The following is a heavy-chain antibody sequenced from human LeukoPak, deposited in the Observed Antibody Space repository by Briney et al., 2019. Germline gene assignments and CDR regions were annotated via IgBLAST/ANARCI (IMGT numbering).Heavy chain of an antibody. CDR3: ARGSPNLGFCSSTSCYYGMDV. CDR1: GDRVSSNSAA. V-gene: IGHV6-1*01. J-gene: IGHJ6*02. Sequence: SQTLSLTCAISGDRVSSNSAAWNWIRQSPSRGLEWLGRTFYRSKWYNDYAVSVKSRITINPDTSKNQFSLQLNSVIPEDTAVYYCARGSPNLGFCSSTSCYYGMDVWGQGTTVTVSS. CDR2: TFYRSKWYN. D-gene: IGHD2-2*01.